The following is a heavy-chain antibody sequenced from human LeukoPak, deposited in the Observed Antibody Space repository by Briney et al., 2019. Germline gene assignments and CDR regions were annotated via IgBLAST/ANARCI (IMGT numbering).Heavy chain of an antibody. J-gene: IGHJ4*02. V-gene: IGHV4-39*07. D-gene: IGHD6-19*01. Sequence: GSLRLSCAASGFTFSSYAMSWVRQPPGKGLEWIGSIYYSGSTYYNPSLKSRVTISVDTSKNQFSLKLSSVTAADAAVYYCARGIAVVEEENYFDYWGQGTLVTVSS. CDR1: GFTFSSYA. CDR3: ARGIAVVEEENYFDY. CDR2: IYYSGST.